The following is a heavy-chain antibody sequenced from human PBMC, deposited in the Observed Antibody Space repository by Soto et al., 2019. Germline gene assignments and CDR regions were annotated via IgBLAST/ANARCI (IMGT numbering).Heavy chain of an antibody. CDR3: ARDRVKLEPPGY. CDR2: INAGNGNT. Sequence: ASVKVSCKASGYTFTSYAMHWVRQAPGQRLEWMGWINAGNGNTKYSQKFQGRVTITRDTSASTAYMELSSLRSEDTAVYYCARDRVKLEPPGYWGQGTLVTVSS. CDR1: GYTFTSYA. D-gene: IGHD1-1*01. V-gene: IGHV1-3*01. J-gene: IGHJ4*02.